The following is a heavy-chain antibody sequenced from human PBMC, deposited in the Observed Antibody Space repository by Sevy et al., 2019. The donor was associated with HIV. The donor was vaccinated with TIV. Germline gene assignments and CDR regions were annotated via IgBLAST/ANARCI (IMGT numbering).Heavy chain of an antibody. Sequence: SETLSLTCSVSGGSIRSTSYYWGWIRQPPGKGLEWIASFDYAGTTYYTPALKSRVTISGDMSKHQFSLKLKSVTVADTAFYYCARYVRGDYAGGFDSWGQGTLVTVSS. D-gene: IGHD4-17*01. J-gene: IGHJ5*01. CDR3: ARYVRGDYAGGFDS. V-gene: IGHV4-39*01. CDR1: GGSIRSTSYY. CDR2: FDYAGTT.